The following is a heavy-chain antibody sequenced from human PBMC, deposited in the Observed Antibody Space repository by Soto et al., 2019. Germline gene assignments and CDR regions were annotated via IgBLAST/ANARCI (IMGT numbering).Heavy chain of an antibody. D-gene: IGHD3-9*01. V-gene: IGHV4-34*01. Sequence: QVQLQQWGAGLLKPSETLSLTCAVYGGSFSGYYWSWIRQPPGKGLEWIGEINHSGSTNYNPSLKSRITISVDTSKNQFSLKLSSVTAADPAVYYCARVPYYDILTGYYPGWFDPWGQGTLVTVSS. CDR3: ARVPYYDILTGYYPGWFDP. J-gene: IGHJ5*02. CDR2: INHSGST. CDR1: GGSFSGYY.